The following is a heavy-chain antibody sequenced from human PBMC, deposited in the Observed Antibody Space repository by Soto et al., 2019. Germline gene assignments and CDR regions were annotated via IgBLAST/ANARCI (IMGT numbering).Heavy chain of an antibody. CDR2: ISSSGTYI. CDR3: AKVFTFGYYYDSSGYPGAFDI. CDR1: GFAFCNYN. Sequence: NPGGSLRLSCAASGFAFCNYNMDWVRQAPGKGLEWVSSISSSGTYIFYADSVKGRFTVSRDNAENSLYLQMNSLRAEDTAVYYCAKVFTFGYYYDSSGYPGAFDIWGQGTMVTVSS. J-gene: IGHJ3*02. D-gene: IGHD3-22*01. V-gene: IGHV3-21*04.